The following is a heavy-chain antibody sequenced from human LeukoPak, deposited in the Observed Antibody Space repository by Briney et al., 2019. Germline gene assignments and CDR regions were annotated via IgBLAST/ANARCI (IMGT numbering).Heavy chain of an antibody. J-gene: IGHJ4*02. D-gene: IGHD3-22*01. Sequence: PSETLSLTCTVSGGSISSGDYYWSWIRQPPGKGLEWIGYIYYSGSTYYNPSLKSRVTISVDTSKNQFSLKLSSVTAADTAVYYCARGQARQYYYDSSGYHYWGQGTLVTVSS. V-gene: IGHV4-30-4*01. CDR2: IYYSGST. CDR3: ARGQARQYYYDSSGYHY. CDR1: GGSISSGDYY.